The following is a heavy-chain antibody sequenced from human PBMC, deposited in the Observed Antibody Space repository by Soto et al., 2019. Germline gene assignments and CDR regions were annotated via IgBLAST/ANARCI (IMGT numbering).Heavy chain of an antibody. CDR1: GGSISSSSYY. V-gene: IGHV4-39*01. Sequence: QLQLQESGPGLVKASETLSLTCTVSGGSISSSSYYWGWIRQPPGKGLEWIGSIYYSGSTYYHPSLESRGTISVDTSKNQFSLKLSSVTAADTAVYYCARGYCISTSCYAGDMRAFDIWGQGTMVIVSS. CDR2: IYYSGST. J-gene: IGHJ3*02. CDR3: ARGYCISTSCYAGDMRAFDI. D-gene: IGHD2-2*01.